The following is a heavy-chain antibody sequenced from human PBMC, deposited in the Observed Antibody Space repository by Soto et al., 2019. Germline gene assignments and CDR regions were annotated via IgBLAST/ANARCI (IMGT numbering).Heavy chain of an antibody. CDR1: GFTFSSNW. D-gene: IGHD3-16*01. V-gene: IGHV3-74*01. J-gene: IGHJ5*02. CDR2: INSDGSST. Sequence: GGSLRLSCAASGFTFSSNWMHWVRQAPGKGLVWVSRINSDGSSTYYADSVKGRFTISRDNAKNTLYLQMNSLRTEDLAIYYCARSYYDGRGRFDPWGQGTLVTVSS. CDR3: ARSYYDGRGRFDP.